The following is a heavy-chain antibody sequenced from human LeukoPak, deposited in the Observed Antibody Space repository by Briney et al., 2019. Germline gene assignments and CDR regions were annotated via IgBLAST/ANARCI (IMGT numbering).Heavy chain of an antibody. D-gene: IGHD3-22*01. Sequence: GASVKVSCKASGYTFTGYYMHWVRQAPGQGLEWMGWINPNSGGTNYAQKFQGRVTMTRDTSISTAYMELSRLRSDDTAVYCCARDIRNYYDSSGYSDYWGQGTLVTVSS. CDR2: INPNSGGT. CDR3: ARDIRNYYDSSGYSDY. CDR1: GYTFTGYY. V-gene: IGHV1-2*02. J-gene: IGHJ4*02.